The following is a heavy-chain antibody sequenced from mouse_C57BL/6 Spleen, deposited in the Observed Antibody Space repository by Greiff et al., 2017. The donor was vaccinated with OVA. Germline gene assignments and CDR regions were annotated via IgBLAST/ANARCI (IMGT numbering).Heavy chain of an antibody. CDR1: GFTFSSYA. CDR3: ARDYGSSSFAY. Sequence: EVNVVESGGGLVKPGGSLKLSCAASGFTFSSYAMSWVRQTPEKRLEWVATISDGGSSTYYPDNVKGRFTISRDNAKNNLYLQMSHLKSEDTAMYYCARDYGSSSFAYWGQGTLVTVSA. V-gene: IGHV5-4*01. CDR2: ISDGGSST. J-gene: IGHJ3*01. D-gene: IGHD1-1*01.